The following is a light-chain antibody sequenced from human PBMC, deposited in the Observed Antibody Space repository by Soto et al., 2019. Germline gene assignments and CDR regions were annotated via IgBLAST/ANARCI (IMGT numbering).Light chain of an antibody. CDR1: QNMTKY. CDR2: GAS. V-gene: IGKV1-39*01. CDR3: QQSFSIPWT. Sequence: DIPMTQSPSSLSASVGDSVTITCRPSQNMTKYLNWFQQKPGKAPKLLIYGASSLQSGVPSRFSGSGSGADFTLTISSLQPEDFATYYCQQSFSIPWTFGQGTRVEI. J-gene: IGKJ1*01.